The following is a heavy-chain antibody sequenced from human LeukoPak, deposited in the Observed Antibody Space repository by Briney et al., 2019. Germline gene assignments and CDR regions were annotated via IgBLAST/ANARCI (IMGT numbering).Heavy chain of an antibody. D-gene: IGHD6-13*01. CDR1: GFTFSSYA. J-gene: IGHJ4*02. CDR2: ISGSGGST. V-gene: IGHV3-23*01. Sequence: GGSLRLSCAASGFTFSSYAMSWVRQAPGKGLEWVSAISGSGGSTYYADSVKGRLTISRDNSKNTLYLQMNSLRAEDTAVYYCANVGAAAGTSDYWGQGTLVTVSS. CDR3: ANVGAAAGTSDY.